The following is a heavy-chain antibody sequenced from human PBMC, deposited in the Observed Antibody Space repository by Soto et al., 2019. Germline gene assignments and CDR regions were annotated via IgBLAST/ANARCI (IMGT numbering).Heavy chain of an antibody. CDR3: ARIGDYGSGSYPYFDY. V-gene: IGHV5-51*01. Sequence: EVQLVQSGAEVKEPGESLKISCKVSGYSFITNWIGWVRQMPGKGLEWMVIIYPGDSDTRYSPSFQGQVTISVDKSISTAYLQWSSLKASDTAMYYCARIGDYGSGSYPYFDYWGQGTLVTVSS. D-gene: IGHD3-10*01. J-gene: IGHJ4*02. CDR1: GYSFITNW. CDR2: IYPGDSDT.